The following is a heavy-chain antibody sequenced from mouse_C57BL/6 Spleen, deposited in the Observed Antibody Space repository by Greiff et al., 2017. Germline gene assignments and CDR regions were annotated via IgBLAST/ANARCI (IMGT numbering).Heavy chain of an antibody. CDR3: ARGDSNGYFDV. V-gene: IGHV5-17*01. CDR2: ISSGSSTI. CDR1: GFTFSDYG. Sequence: EVQRVESGGGLVKPGGSLKLSCAASGFTFSDYGMHWVRQAPEKGLEWVAYISSGSSTIYYADTVKGRFTISRDNAKNTLFLQMTSLRSEDTAMYYCARGDSNGYFDVWGTGTTVTVSS. J-gene: IGHJ1*03. D-gene: IGHD2-5*01.